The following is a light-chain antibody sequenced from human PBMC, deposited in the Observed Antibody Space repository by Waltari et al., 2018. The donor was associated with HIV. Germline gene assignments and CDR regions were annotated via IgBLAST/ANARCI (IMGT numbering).Light chain of an antibody. CDR1: INDIRGYKF. Sequence: QSALTPPPPASGSPWPSVTTSLPGTINDIRGYKFVFSYPQHPGKAPNLIMTEVTKRPSAVPDRFSCSKSGTTASLTVSGLQAEAEAHYYCSSYAPTNNYYVLFGGGTTLTVL. CDR3: SSYAPTNNYYVL. J-gene: IGLJ2*01. CDR2: EVT. V-gene: IGLV2-8*01.